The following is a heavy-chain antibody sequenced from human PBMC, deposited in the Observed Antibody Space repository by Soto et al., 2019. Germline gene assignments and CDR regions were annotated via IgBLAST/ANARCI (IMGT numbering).Heavy chain of an antibody. D-gene: IGHD6-6*01. V-gene: IGHV1-69*06. CDR3: ARDRVRGSSSRSYGMDV. J-gene: IGHJ6*02. CDR1: GGTFSSYA. Sequence: GASVKVSCKASGGTFSSYAISWVRQAPGQGLEWMGGIIPIFGTANYAQKFQGRVTITADKSTSTAYMELSSLRSENTAVYYCARDRVRGSSSRSYGMDVWGQGTTVTVSS. CDR2: IIPIFGTA.